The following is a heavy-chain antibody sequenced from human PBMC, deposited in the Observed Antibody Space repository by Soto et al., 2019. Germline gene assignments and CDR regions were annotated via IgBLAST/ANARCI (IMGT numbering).Heavy chain of an antibody. Sequence: PSDPLSLTCTVSGATISPYYWSWIPQPPGKGLEWVGYIYYGGTTSYNPSLKSRVTISVETSKSQISLRLGSVTAADTAVYYCASKFGELLADAFDIWGQGTMVT. J-gene: IGHJ3*02. CDR1: GATISPYY. CDR3: ASKFGELLADAFDI. D-gene: IGHD3-10*01. V-gene: IGHV4-59*08. CDR2: IYYGGTT.